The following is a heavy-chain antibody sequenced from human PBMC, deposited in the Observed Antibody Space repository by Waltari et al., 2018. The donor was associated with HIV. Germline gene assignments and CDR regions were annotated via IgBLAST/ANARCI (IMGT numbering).Heavy chain of an antibody. Sequence: EVQLVQSGAEVRKSGESLKISCKASGYTFTNYWIAWVRQMSGEGLEWMGIIYPFDSFEGQITISVDKSLASAYLEWSNLNASDAAIYYCARLFYYDTTGYINNAFDIWGQGTVVTVS. CDR3: ARLFYYDTTGYINNAFDI. CDR2: IYPFD. CDR1: GYTFTNYW. J-gene: IGHJ3*02. V-gene: IGHV5-51*03. D-gene: IGHD3-22*01.